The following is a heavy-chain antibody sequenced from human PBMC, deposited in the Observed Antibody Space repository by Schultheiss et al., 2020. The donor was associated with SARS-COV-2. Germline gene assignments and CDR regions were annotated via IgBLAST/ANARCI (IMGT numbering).Heavy chain of an antibody. CDR1: GYTFTSYG. V-gene: IGHV1-18*01. J-gene: IGHJ3*02. Sequence: ASVKVSCKASGYTFTSYGISWVRQAPGQGLEWMGWISAYNGNTNYAQKLQGRVTMTTDTSTSTAYMELRSLRSDDTAVYYCARVRYDSSGYSHGAFDIWGQGTMVTVSS. CDR2: ISAYNGNT. D-gene: IGHD3-22*01. CDR3: ARVRYDSSGYSHGAFDI.